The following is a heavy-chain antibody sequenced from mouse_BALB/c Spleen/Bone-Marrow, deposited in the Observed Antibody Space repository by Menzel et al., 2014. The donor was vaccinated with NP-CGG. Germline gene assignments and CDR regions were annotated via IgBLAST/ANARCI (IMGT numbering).Heavy chain of an antibody. V-gene: IGHV1S132*01. D-gene: IGHD2-1*01. CDR3: ARGGNYGY. Sequence: LQESGAELVKPGASVKLSCKTSGYTFTNYWIQWVKQRPGQGLGWIGEIFPGIGTTYYNEKFKGRATLTIDTSSSTAYMQLSSQTSEDSAVYFCARGGNYGYWGQGTTLTVSS. J-gene: IGHJ2*01. CDR2: IFPGIGTT. CDR1: GYTFTNYW.